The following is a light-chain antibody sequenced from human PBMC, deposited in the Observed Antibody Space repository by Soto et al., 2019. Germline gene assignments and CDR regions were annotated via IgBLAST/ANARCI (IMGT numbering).Light chain of an antibody. CDR3: AAWDGSLNNVL. CDR2: GDN. J-gene: IGLJ2*01. V-gene: IGLV1-44*01. CDR1: GSSIGTNT. Sequence: QSVLTQPPSASGTPGQRVTISCSGSGSSIGTNTVNWYRQLPGTAPKLLIYGDNQRPSGVPDRFSGSNSGTSASLAISGLQSEDEADYDCAAWDGSLNNVLFGGGTKVTVL.